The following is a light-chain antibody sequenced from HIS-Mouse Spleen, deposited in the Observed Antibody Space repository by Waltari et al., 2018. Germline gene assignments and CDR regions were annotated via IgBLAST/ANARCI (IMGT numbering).Light chain of an antibody. Sequence: QSALTQPRSVSGSPGQSVTISCTGTSSYVGGYHYVSWYQQHPGKAPKLMIYDVSKVPSGFPDLVSGSKSGNTSSLTISGLQAEDEADYYCCSYAGSYTYVFGTGTKVTVL. CDR3: CSYAGSYTYV. CDR1: SSYVGGYHY. CDR2: DVS. V-gene: IGLV2-11*01. J-gene: IGLJ1*01.